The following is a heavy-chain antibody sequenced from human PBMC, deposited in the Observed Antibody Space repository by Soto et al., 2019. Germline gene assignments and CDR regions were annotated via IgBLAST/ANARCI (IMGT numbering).Heavy chain of an antibody. D-gene: IGHD3-22*01. J-gene: IGHJ6*02. CDR1: GFTFSSYA. Sequence: GGSLRLSCAASGFTFSSYAMSWVRQAPGQGLEWVSAISGSGGSTYYADSVKGRFTISRDNSKNTLYLQMNTLRAEDTAVYYCARPQRAYYYDRSGSFYGMDVWGQGTTVTVSS. CDR2: ISGSGGST. V-gene: IGHV3-23*01. CDR3: ARPQRAYYYDRSGSFYGMDV.